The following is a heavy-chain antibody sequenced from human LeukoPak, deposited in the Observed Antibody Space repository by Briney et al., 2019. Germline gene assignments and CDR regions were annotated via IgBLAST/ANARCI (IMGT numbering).Heavy chain of an antibody. CDR2: IIPILGIA. V-gene: IGHV1-69*04. D-gene: IGHD3-22*01. CDR3: ARGTPAYDSSGYYRTHYYYYGMDV. Sequence: GASVKVSCKASGGTFSSYAISWVRQAPGQGLEWMGRIIPILGIANYAQKFQGRVTITADKSTSTAYMELSSLRSEDTAVYYCARGTPAYDSSGYYRTHYYYYGMDVWGQGTTVTVSS. J-gene: IGHJ6*02. CDR1: GGTFSSYA.